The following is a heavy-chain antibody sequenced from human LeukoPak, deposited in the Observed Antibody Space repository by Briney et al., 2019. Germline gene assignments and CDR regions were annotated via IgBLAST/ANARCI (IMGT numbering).Heavy chain of an antibody. Sequence: PSETLSLTCTVSGGSISRYYCSWLRQSAGKRLEWIGRIYASGNTNYNPSLKRRVTMSGDTSKNQFSLRLSSVTAADTAVYYCATAAYYYMDVWGKGTTVTVSS. V-gene: IGHV4-4*07. J-gene: IGHJ6*03. CDR3: ATAAYYYMDV. CDR1: GGSISRYY. CDR2: IYASGNT.